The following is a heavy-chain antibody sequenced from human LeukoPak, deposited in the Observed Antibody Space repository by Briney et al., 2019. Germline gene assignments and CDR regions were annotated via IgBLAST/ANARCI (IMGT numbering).Heavy chain of an antibody. D-gene: IGHD3-10*01. CDR2: IYYTGTT. CDR1: AGSVSNGNYY. CDR3: ARSQDYYGSGDY. J-gene: IGHJ4*02. Sequence: SETLSLTCTASAGSVSNGNYYWSWLRQPPGKALEWIGYIYYTGTTYDFPSLECRVTISVDTSKNQFSVKLNSVTAADTAVYYCARSQDYYGSGDYCSPGTLVTVSA. V-gene: IGHV4-61*01.